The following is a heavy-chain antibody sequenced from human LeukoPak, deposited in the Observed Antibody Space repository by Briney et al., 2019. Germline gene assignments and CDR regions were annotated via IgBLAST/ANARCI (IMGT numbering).Heavy chain of an antibody. V-gene: IGHV1-69*01. Sequence: GSSVKVSCKASGGTFSSYAISWVRQAPGQGLEWMGGIIPIFGTANYAQKFQGRVTITADESTSTAYMELSSLRSEDTAVYYCARPPTSSRGGLYYYMDVWGKGTTVTVSS. CDR2: IIPIFGTA. J-gene: IGHJ6*03. CDR1: GGTFSSYA. D-gene: IGHD2-15*01. CDR3: ARPPTSSRGGLYYYMDV.